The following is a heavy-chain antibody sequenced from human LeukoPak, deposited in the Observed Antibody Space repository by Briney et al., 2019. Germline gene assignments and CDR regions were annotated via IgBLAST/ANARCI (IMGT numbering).Heavy chain of an antibody. Sequence: PSETLSLTCAVSGYSISSGYYWGWIRQPPGKGLEWIGSIYHSGSTYYNPSLKSRVTISVDTSKNQFSLKLSSVTAADTAVYYCARQVVIGGHGTYYYYMDVWGKGTTVTVSS. CDR3: ARQVVIGGHGTYYYYMDV. CDR2: IYHSGST. CDR1: GYSISSGYY. D-gene: IGHD3-3*01. J-gene: IGHJ6*03. V-gene: IGHV4-38-2*01.